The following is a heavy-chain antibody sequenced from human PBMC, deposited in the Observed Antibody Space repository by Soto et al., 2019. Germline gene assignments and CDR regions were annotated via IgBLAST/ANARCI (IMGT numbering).Heavy chain of an antibody. CDR3: ARDPGQWLVPNWFDP. V-gene: IGHV3-48*02. CDR2: ISSSSSTI. CDR1: GFTFSSYS. D-gene: IGHD6-19*01. Sequence: PGGSLRLSCAASGFTFSSYSMNWVRQAPGKGLEWVSYISSSSSTIYYADSVKGRFTISRDNARNSLYLQMNSLRDEDTAVYYCARDPGQWLVPNWFDPWGQGTLVTVSS. J-gene: IGHJ5*02.